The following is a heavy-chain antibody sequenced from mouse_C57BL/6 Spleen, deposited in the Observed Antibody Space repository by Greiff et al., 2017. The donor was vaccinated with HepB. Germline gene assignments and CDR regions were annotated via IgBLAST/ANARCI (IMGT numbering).Heavy chain of an antibody. Sequence: QVQLKQPGAELVKPGASVKMSCKASGYTFNSYWINWVKQRPGKGLEWIGDIYPGSGSTNYNEKFKSKGTLTVDTSSSTAYMQLSSLTSEDSAVYYCAKGWVLYYFDYWGQDTTLTVST. CDR2: IYPGSGST. CDR3: AKGWVLYYFDY. D-gene: IGHD3-3*01. V-gene: IGHV1-55*01. J-gene: IGHJ2*01. CDR1: GYTFNSYW.